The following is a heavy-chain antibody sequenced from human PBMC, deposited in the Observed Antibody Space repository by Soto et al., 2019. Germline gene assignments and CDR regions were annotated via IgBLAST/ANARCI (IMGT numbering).Heavy chain of an antibody. Sequence: QVQLVQSGAEVKKPGSSVKVSCKASGGTFSSYAISWVRQAPGQGLEWMGGIIPIFGTANYAQKFQGRVTITADESTSTAYMELSSLRSEDTAVYYCARGLYGTARASTVDYYYGMDVWGQGTTVTVAS. J-gene: IGHJ6*02. V-gene: IGHV1-69*01. CDR3: ARGLYGTARASTVDYYYGMDV. CDR2: IIPIFGTA. D-gene: IGHD6-6*01. CDR1: GGTFSSYA.